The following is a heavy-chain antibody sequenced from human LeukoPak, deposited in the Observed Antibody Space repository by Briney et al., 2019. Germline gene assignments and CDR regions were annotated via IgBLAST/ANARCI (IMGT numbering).Heavy chain of an antibody. CDR2: ISSSGSTI. CDR1: GFTFSDYY. J-gene: IGHJ4*02. Sequence: GGSLRLSCAASGFTFSDYYMSWIRQAPGKGLEWVSYISSSGSTIYYADSVKGRFTISRDNAKNSLYLQMNSLRAEDTAVYYCARDSERWSYFAYFDYWGQGTLVTVSS. V-gene: IGHV3-11*01. D-gene: IGHD1-26*01. CDR3: ARDSERWSYFAYFDY.